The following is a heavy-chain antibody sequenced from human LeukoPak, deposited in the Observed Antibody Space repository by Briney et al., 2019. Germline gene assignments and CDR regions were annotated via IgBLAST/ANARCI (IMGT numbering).Heavy chain of an antibody. Sequence: GGSLRLSCAASGFTFSSYGMHWVRQAPGKGLEWVAFIRYDGSNKYYADSVQGRFTISRDNAKNSLYLQMNSLRAEDTAVYYCAGEIAAAVDYWGQGTLVTVSS. CDR1: GFTFSSYG. CDR3: AGEIAAAVDY. J-gene: IGHJ4*02. CDR2: IRYDGSNK. V-gene: IGHV3-30*02. D-gene: IGHD6-13*01.